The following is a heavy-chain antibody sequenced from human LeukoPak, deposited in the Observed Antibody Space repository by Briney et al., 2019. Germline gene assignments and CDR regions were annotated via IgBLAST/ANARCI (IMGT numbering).Heavy chain of an antibody. CDR2: ISSDSINI. CDR3: ARGVEPLAANTLAY. D-gene: IGHD1-14*01. Sequence: GGSLRLSCAASGFTFSSYAMNWVRQAPGKGLEWVSYISSDSINIYYADSVKGRFTISRDNSKNTLYLEMNSLSPDDTAVYYCARGVEPLAANTLAYWGQGTLVTVSS. CDR1: GFTFSSYA. V-gene: IGHV3-48*01. J-gene: IGHJ4*02.